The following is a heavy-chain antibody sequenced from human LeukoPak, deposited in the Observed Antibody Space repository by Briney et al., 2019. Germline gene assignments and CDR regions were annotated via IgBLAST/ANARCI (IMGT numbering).Heavy chain of an antibody. CDR1: GYTFTSYY. Sequence: PVASVKVSCKASGYTFTSYYMHWVRQAPGQGLEWMGIINPSGGSTSYAQKFQGRVTMTRDTSTSTVYMELSSLRSEDTAVYYCAREGYYYDSSGNFDYWGQGTLVTVSS. CDR2: INPSGGST. V-gene: IGHV1-46*01. CDR3: AREGYYYDSSGNFDY. J-gene: IGHJ4*02. D-gene: IGHD3-22*01.